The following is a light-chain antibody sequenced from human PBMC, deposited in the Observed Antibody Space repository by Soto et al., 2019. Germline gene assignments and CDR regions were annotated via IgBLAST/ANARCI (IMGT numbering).Light chain of an antibody. CDR3: SSYTSSSTHV. CDR2: DVN. Sequence: QSALTQPASVSGSPGQSITISCTGTNSDTGAFTFVSWYQQHPGKVPKLMIFDVNRRPSGVSDRFSGSKSGNTASLTISWLHAEDEGDYYFSSYTSSSTHVFGSGTKLTVL. J-gene: IGLJ1*01. CDR1: NSDTGAFTF. V-gene: IGLV2-14*03.